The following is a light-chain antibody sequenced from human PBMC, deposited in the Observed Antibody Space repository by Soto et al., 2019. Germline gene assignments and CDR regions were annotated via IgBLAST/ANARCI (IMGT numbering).Light chain of an antibody. J-gene: IGKJ3*01. Sequence: DIQMTQSPSSLSASVGDRVTITCRASQDIGHYLAWYQQKPGKVPKLLIYSASTLHSGVPSRFGGSGTGTDFTLTINSLQSEDVATYYCLRCDSVLPLFTFGPGTKVTI. V-gene: IGKV1-27*01. CDR2: SAS. CDR1: QDIGHY. CDR3: LRCDSVLPLFT.